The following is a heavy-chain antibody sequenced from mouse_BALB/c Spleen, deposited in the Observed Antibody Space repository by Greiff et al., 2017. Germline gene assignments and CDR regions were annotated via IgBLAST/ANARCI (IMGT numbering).Heavy chain of an antibody. J-gene: IGHJ2*01. CDR2: IRNKANGYTT. CDR1: GFTFTDYY. D-gene: IGHD2-4*01. Sequence: EVMLVESGGGLVQPGGSLRLSCATSGFTFTDYYMSWVRQPPGKALEWLGFIRNKANGYTTEYSASVKGRFTISRDNSQSILYLQMNTLRAEDSATYYCARSMITYYFDYWGQGTTLTVSS. V-gene: IGHV7-3*02. CDR3: ARSMITYYFDY.